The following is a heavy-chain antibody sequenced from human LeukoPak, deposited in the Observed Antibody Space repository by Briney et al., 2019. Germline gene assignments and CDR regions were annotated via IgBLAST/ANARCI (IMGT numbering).Heavy chain of an antibody. CDR1: PYSFTNYW. D-gene: IGHD1-26*01. Sequence: GASLKISCKGSPYSFTNYWLGWVRQVPGKGLEWMGIIYPDDSDARYSPSFQGQVTISADNSSTTAYLQWSSLKAADTAMYYCARLYSGSYHDAFDIWGQGTMVTVSS. CDR2: IYPDDSDA. CDR3: ARLYSGSYHDAFDI. J-gene: IGHJ3*02. V-gene: IGHV5-51*01.